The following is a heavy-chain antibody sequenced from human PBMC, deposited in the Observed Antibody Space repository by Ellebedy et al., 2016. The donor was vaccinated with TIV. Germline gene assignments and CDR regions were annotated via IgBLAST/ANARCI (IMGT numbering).Heavy chain of an antibody. D-gene: IGHD1-26*01. CDR3: ASIVRRSYYDDAFDI. CDR1: GYTFTSYD. V-gene: IGHV1-8*01. J-gene: IGHJ3*02. Sequence: AASVKVSCKASGYTFTSYDINWVRQAPGHGLEWMGWMIPNIGNTGYAQKFQGRVTMTRNTSISTAYMELSSLRSEDTAVYYCASIVRRSYYDDAFDIWGQGTMVTVSS. CDR2: MIPNIGNT.